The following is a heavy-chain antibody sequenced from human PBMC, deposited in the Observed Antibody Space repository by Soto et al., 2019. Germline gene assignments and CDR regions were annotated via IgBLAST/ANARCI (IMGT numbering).Heavy chain of an antibody. Sequence: PGGSLRLSCSASGLTFSNACMNWVRQAPGKGLEWVGRIKSKTDGGTTDYAAPVKGRFTISRDDSKNTLYLQMNSLKTEDTAVYYCTTQYPEYYDFWSGYHGIVDYWGQGALVTVSS. V-gene: IGHV3-15*07. CDR3: TTQYPEYYDFWSGYHGIVDY. J-gene: IGHJ4*02. CDR2: IKSKTDGGTT. D-gene: IGHD3-3*01. CDR1: GLTFSNAC.